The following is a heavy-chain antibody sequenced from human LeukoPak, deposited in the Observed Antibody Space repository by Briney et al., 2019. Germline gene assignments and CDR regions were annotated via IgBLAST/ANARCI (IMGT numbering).Heavy chain of an antibody. Sequence: SGPTLVNPTQTLTLTCSFSGFSLSTSGMRVNWIRQPPGKALEWLARIDWDDDEFFSTSLKTRLTISKDTSRNQVVLTMTNMDPMDTATYYCGRMTTDRNGLFDYWGQGILVTVSS. D-gene: IGHD3-22*01. J-gene: IGHJ4*02. CDR2: IDWDDDE. V-gene: IGHV2-70*04. CDR3: GRMTTDRNGLFDY. CDR1: GFSLSTSGMR.